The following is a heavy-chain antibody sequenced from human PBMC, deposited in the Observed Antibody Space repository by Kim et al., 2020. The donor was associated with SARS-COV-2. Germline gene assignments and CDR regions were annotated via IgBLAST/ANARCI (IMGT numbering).Heavy chain of an antibody. CDR2: IYPGDSDT. D-gene: IGHD3-22*01. Sequence: GESLKISCKGSGYNFSSYWIGWVRQMPGKGLEWMGIIYPGDSDTRYSPSFQGQVTISADKSISTAYLQWSSLKASDTAMYYCAGKYYYDTSGSPTGTFDIWGQGTMVTVSS. CDR1: GYNFSSYW. CDR3: AGKYYYDTSGSPTGTFDI. J-gene: IGHJ3*02. V-gene: IGHV5-51*01.